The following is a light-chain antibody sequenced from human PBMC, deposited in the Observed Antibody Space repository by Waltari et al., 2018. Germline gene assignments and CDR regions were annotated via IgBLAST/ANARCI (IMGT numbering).Light chain of an antibody. CDR1: QSAGSN. CDR3: QQYNNWPPYN. J-gene: IGKJ2*01. Sequence: EIVMTQSPATLSVSPGERATLSCKASQSAGSNLAWYQQKPGQAPRLLIYAASIRATGIPARFSGSGSGTEFTLTISSLQSEDFAVYYCQQYNNWPPYNFGQGTKLEIK. V-gene: IGKV3-15*01. CDR2: AAS.